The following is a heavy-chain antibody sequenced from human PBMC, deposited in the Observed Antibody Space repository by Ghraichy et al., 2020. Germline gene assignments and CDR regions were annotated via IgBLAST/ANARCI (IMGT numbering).Heavy chain of an antibody. CDR1: GFSFEDYD. D-gene: IGHD3-22*01. CDR2: LNRNGGSR. CDR3: ARKTYESSGYYDAFDI. V-gene: IGHV3-20*04. J-gene: IGHJ3*02. Sequence: GESLNISCAVSGFSFEDYDMAWVRQAPGKGLEWVSGLNRNGGSRLYGHSVTGRFTISRDNAKNSLYLQMNRLRADDTALYYCARKTYESSGYYDAFDIWGQGTKVTVSS.